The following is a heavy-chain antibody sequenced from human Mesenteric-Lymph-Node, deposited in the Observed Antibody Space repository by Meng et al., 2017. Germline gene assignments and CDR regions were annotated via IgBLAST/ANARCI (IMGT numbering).Heavy chain of an antibody. V-gene: IGHV3-9*01. Sequence: GGSLRLSCAASGFTVSSNYMSWVRQAPGKGLEWVSGISWNSGSIGYADSVKGRFTISRDNAKNSLYLQMNSLRAEDTALYYCAKDSIVGATTSYFDYWGHGTQVTGAS. CDR3: AKDSIVGATTSYFDY. CDR1: GFTVSSNY. J-gene: IGHJ4*01. CDR2: ISWNSGSI. D-gene: IGHD1-26*01.